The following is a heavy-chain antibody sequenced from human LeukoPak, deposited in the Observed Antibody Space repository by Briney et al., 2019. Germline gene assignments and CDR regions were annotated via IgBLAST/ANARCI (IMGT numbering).Heavy chain of an antibody. Sequence: SVKVSCKASGGTFSSYAINWVRQAPGQGLEWVGRIIPIFGTANYAQKFQGRVTITTDESTSTAYTELSSLRSEDTAVYYCARGFPGNSEVVDIWGQGTMVTVSS. D-gene: IGHD4-23*01. V-gene: IGHV1-69*05. CDR2: IIPIFGTA. J-gene: IGHJ3*02. CDR1: GGTFSSYA. CDR3: ARGFPGNSEVVDI.